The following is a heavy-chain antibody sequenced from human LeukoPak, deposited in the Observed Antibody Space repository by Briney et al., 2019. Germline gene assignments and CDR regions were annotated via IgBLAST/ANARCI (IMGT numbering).Heavy chain of an antibody. V-gene: IGHV3-30*04. Sequence: PGGSLRLSCAASGFTFSRYAIYWVHQAPGKGLEWVAVISYDAGSQYYADSVRGRFTISRDNSKNTLFLQMNNLRAEDTAVYYCAREEGYYFDYWGQGTLVTVSS. J-gene: IGHJ4*02. CDR3: AREEGYYFDY. CDR2: ISYDAGSQ. CDR1: GFTFSRYA.